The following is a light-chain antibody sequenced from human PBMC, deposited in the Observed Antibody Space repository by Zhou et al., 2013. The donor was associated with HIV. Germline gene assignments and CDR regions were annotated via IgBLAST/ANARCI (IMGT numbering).Light chain of an antibody. CDR3: QQAKSFPLT. Sequence: DIQMTQSPFSLSASVGDRVTITCRASQGIDRWLAWFQHKPGKAPKLLIYSASNLQSDVPSRFSGSGSGTEYTLTISSLQPEDSATYFCQQAKSFPLTFGGGPRSGS. J-gene: IGKJ4*01. CDR2: SAS. CDR1: QGIDRW. V-gene: IGKV1D-12*01.